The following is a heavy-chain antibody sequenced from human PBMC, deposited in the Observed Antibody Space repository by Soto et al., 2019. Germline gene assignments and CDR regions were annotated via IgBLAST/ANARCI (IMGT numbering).Heavy chain of an antibody. V-gene: IGHV3-48*02. CDR3: VGDQDVHTPMVHGNY. CDR2: ISSSKTT. J-gene: IGHJ4*02. D-gene: IGHD5-18*01. CDR1: GITFSSYS. Sequence: EVQLVESGGGLVQPGKSLRLSCTASGITFSSYSMNWVRQAPGKGLEWLSYISSSKTTYADSVKGRFTISRDNAKNSVYLQMNSLRDEDTAVYYCVGDQDVHTPMVHGNYWGRGTRVTVSS.